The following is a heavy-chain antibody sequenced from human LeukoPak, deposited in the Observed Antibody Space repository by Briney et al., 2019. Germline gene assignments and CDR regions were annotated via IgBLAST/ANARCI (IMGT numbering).Heavy chain of an antibody. CDR3: ARSIFGVARLDY. CDR1: GFTFSSYG. CDR2: IWYDGSNK. D-gene: IGHD3-3*02. V-gene: IGHV3-33*01. Sequence: GGSLRLSCAASGFTFSSYGMHWVRQAPGKGPEWVAVIWYDGSNKYYADSVKGRFTISRDNSKNTLYLQMNSLRAEDTAVYYCARSIFGVARLDYWGQGTLVTVSS. J-gene: IGHJ4*02.